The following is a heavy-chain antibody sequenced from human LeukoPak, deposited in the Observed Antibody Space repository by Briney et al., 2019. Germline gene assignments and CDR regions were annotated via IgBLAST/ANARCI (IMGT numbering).Heavy chain of an antibody. CDR2: IRYDGSNK. CDR1: GFTFSSYG. V-gene: IGHV3-30*02. J-gene: IGHJ4*02. D-gene: IGHD4-23*01. CDR3: AKGVVYTPYYGGNEDY. Sequence: GGSLRLSCAASGFTFSSYGMHLVRQAPGKGLEWVAFIRYDGSNKYYADSVKGRFTISRDNSKNTLYLQMNSLRAEDTAVYYCAKGVVYTPYYGGNEDYWGQGTLVTVSS.